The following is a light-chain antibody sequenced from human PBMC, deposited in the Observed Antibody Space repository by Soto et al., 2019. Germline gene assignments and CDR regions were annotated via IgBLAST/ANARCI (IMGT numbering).Light chain of an antibody. Sequence: QSALTQPPSVSGSPGQSVAISCTGTSSDVGSYNRVAWYQQPPGTAPKLMISEVNNRPSGVPDRFSGSKSGSTASLTISGLQAEDEADYYCSSYTSSNTYVFGTGTTVTVL. J-gene: IGLJ1*01. CDR1: SSDVGSYNR. CDR3: SSYTSSNTYV. CDR2: EVN. V-gene: IGLV2-18*02.